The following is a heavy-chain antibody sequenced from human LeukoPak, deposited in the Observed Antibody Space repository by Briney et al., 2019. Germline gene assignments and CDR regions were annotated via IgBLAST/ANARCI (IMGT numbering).Heavy chain of an antibody. CDR3: AKDRGIAAAGYRPRTYSHNYGMDV. CDR1: GGTFSSYN. V-gene: IGHV3-23*01. J-gene: IGHJ6*02. Sequence: SCMASGGTFSSYNMNWVRQAPGKGLEWVSTISGSRSSTTYYPDSYYADSVKGRFTISRDNSKNILYLQMNSLRVEDTAIYYCAKDRGIAAAGYRPRTYSHNYGMDVWGQGTTVAVSS. CDR2: ISGSRSST. D-gene: IGHD6-13*01.